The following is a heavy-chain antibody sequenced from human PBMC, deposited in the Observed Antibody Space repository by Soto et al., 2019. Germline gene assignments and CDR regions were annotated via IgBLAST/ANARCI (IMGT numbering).Heavy chain of an antibody. CDR3: ARVPTTVTHPKSPFLVDRDVKDESLAP. V-gene: IGHV4-59*01. Sequence: SETLSLTCSVSGGSPSSNYWSWIRQPPGKGLEWIGCISDSGNTYYNPSLQSRVTISIDTSTNQFLLDLTSVTTADTAVYYCARVPTTVTHPKSPFLVDRDVKDESLAPCGQGTMVTVSS. CDR2: ISDSGNT. D-gene: IGHD4-17*01. CDR1: GGSPSSNY. J-gene: IGHJ5*02.